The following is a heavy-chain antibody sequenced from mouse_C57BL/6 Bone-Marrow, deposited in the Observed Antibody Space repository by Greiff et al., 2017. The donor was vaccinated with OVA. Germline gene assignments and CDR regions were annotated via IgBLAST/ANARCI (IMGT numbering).Heavy chain of an antibody. J-gene: IGHJ1*03. CDR1: GYAFTNYL. D-gene: IGHD1-1*01. CDR2: INPGSGGT. Sequence: VQLQQSGAELVRPGTSVKVSCKASGYAFTNYLIEWVKQRPGQGLEWIGVINPGSGGTNYNEKFKGKATLTADKSSSTAYMQLRGLTSEDSAVYFCAITTVVASYWYFDVWGTGTTVTVSS. CDR3: AITTVVASYWYFDV. V-gene: IGHV1-54*01.